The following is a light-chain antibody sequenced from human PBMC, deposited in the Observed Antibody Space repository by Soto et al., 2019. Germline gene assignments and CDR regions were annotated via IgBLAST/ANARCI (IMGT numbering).Light chain of an antibody. V-gene: IGLV2-8*01. J-gene: IGLJ1*01. Sequence: QSALTQPPSASGSPGQSVAISCTGTSSDVGGYNYVSWYQQHPGKAPKLMIYEVNKRPSGVPDRFSGSKSGNTASLTVSGLQAEDEADYYCCSYTSSITYVFGTGTKVTVL. CDR2: EVN. CDR1: SSDVGGYNY. CDR3: CSYTSSITYV.